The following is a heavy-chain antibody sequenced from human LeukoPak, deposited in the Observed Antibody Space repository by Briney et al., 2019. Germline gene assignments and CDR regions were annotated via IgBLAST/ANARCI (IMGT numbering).Heavy chain of an antibody. CDR3: AKAIELSGYDLYYYYGMDV. V-gene: IGHV3-23*01. D-gene: IGHD5-12*01. CDR2: ISGSGGST. CDR1: GFTFSSYA. Sequence: QTGGSLRLSCAASGFTFSSYAMSWVRQAPGKGLEWVSAISGSGGSTYYADSVKGRFTISRDNSKNTLYLQMNSLRAEDTAVYYCAKAIELSGYDLYYYYGMDVWGQGTTVTVSS. J-gene: IGHJ6*02.